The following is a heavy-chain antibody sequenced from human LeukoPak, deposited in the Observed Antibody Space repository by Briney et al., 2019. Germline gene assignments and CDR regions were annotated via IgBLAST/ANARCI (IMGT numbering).Heavy chain of an antibody. J-gene: IGHJ5*02. Sequence: PSETLSLTCTVSGGSISSGGYYWSWIRQHPGKGLEWIGYIYYSGSTYYNPSLKSRVTISVDTSKNQFSLKLSSVTAADTAVYHCARARGSGSYYVGGPYNWFDPWGQGTLVTVSS. D-gene: IGHD3-10*01. CDR3: ARARGSGSYYVGGPYNWFDP. V-gene: IGHV4-31*03. CDR2: IYYSGST. CDR1: GGSISSGGYY.